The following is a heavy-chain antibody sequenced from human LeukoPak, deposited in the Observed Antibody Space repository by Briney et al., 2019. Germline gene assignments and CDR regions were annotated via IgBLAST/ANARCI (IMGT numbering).Heavy chain of an antibody. CDR2: ISYDGSNK. CDR1: GFTFSSYG. V-gene: IGHV3-30*18. J-gene: IGHJ3*02. Sequence: GGSLRLSCAASGFTFSSYGMHWVRQAPGKGLEWVAVISYDGSNKYYADSVKGRFTISRDNSKNTLYLQMNSLRAEDTAVYYCAKDQVETDAFDIWGQGTMVTVSS. D-gene: IGHD2-15*01. CDR3: AKDQVETDAFDI.